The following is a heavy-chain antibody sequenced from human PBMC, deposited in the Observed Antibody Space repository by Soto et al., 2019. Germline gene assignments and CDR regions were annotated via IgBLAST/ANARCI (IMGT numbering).Heavy chain of an antibody. CDR1: GGSISSSSYY. Sequence: QLQLQESGPGLVKPSETLSLTCTVSGGSISSSSYYWGWIRQPPGKGLEWIGSIYYSGRTYYNPSLYSRVTISIDASKNQFSLKLSSVTAADTAVYYCCCLTRDSSSWDEVDPWGQGSLVTVSS. D-gene: IGHD6-13*01. J-gene: IGHJ5*02. CDR3: CCLTRDSSSWDEVDP. V-gene: IGHV4-39*01. CDR2: IYYSGRT.